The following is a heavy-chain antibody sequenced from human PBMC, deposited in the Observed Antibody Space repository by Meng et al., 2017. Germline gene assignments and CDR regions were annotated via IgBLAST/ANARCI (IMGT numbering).Heavy chain of an antibody. CDR2: IIPIFGTA. Sequence: VQLVQSGDEVKKPGSSVKVSCKASGGTFSRYAISWVRQAPGQGLEWMGGIIPIFGTANYAQKFQGRVTITADESTSTAYMELSSLRSEDTAVYYCAREIAAAYCGGDCYLWGQGTLVTVSS. CDR1: GGTFSRYA. CDR3: AREIAAAYCGGDCYL. J-gene: IGHJ5*02. D-gene: IGHD2-21*02. V-gene: IGHV1-69*01.